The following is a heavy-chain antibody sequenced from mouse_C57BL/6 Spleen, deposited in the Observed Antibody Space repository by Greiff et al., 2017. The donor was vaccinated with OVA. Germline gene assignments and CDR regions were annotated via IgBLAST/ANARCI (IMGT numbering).Heavy chain of an antibody. J-gene: IGHJ1*03. CDR3: ARIYYGSSYFDV. D-gene: IGHD1-1*01. CDR2: IHPNSGST. V-gene: IGHV1-64*01. CDR1: GYTFTSYW. Sequence: QVQLKQPGAELVKPGASVKLSCKASGYTFTSYWMHWVKQRPGQGLEWIGMIHPNSGSTNYNEKFKSKATLTVDKSSSTAYMQLSSLTSEDSAVYYCARIYYGSSYFDVWGTGTTVTVSS.